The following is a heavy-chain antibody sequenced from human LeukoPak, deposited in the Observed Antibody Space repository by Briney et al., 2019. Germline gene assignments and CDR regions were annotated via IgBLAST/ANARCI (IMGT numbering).Heavy chain of an antibody. D-gene: IGHD3-22*01. CDR3: ARDWVSSGYYDY. J-gene: IGHJ4*02. V-gene: IGHV3-30-3*01. Sequence: GGSLRLSCAASGFTFSSYAMHWVRRAPGKGLEWVAVISYDGSNKYYADSVKGRFTISRVNSKNTLYLQMNSLRAEDTAVYYCARDWVSSGYYDYWGQGTLVTVSS. CDR2: ISYDGSNK. CDR1: GFTFSSYA.